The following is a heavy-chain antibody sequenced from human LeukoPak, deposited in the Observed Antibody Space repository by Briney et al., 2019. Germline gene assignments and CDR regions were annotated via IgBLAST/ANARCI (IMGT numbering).Heavy chain of an antibody. CDR2: FDPEDGET. CDR3: VRDGAVVTSGSYPWRYFQH. J-gene: IGHJ1*01. Sequence: GASVKVSCKVSGYTLTELSMHWVRQAPGKGLEWMGGFDPEDGETIYAQKFQGRVTMTEDTSTDTAYMELSSLRSEDTAVYYCVRDGAVVTSGSYPWRYFQHWGQGTLVTVSS. CDR1: GYTLTELS. V-gene: IGHV1-24*01. D-gene: IGHD3-10*01.